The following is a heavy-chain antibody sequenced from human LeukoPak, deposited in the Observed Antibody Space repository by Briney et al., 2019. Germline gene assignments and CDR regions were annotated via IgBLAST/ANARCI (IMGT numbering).Heavy chain of an antibody. CDR2: ISYDGSNK. Sequence: HPGGSLRLSCAASGFTFSSYGMHWVRQAPGKGLEWVAVISYDGSNKYYADSVKGRFTISRDNAKNSLYLQMNSLRAEDTAVYFCARDPLGVPNGYFDLWGRGTLVTVSS. CDR3: ARDPLGVPNGYFDL. CDR1: GFTFSSYG. V-gene: IGHV3-30*03. J-gene: IGHJ2*01. D-gene: IGHD4/OR15-4a*01.